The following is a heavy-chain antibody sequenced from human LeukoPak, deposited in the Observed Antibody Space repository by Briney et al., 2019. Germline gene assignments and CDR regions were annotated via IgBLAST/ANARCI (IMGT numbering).Heavy chain of an antibody. J-gene: IGHJ4*02. CDR1: GYTFTGYY. D-gene: IGHD5-24*01. CDR3: ASLGPRDGADDWFDY. CDR2: INPNSGST. V-gene: IGHV1-2*02. Sequence: ASVKVSCKASGYTFTGYYMHWVRQATGQGLDWMGWINPNSGSTNYAQKVKGRVTMTRDKSISTAYMEMSRLRSDDTAVYYCASLGPRDGADDWFDYWGQGTLVTVSS.